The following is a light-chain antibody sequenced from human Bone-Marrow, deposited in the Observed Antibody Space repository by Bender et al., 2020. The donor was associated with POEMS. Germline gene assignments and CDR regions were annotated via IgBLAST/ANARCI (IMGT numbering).Light chain of an antibody. CDR2: DVN. CDR3: CSNAGGFTFA. Sequence: QSALTQPASVSGSPGQSITISCAGASSDVGSYNLVSWYQQHPGRAPKLMIYDVNERPSGVSNRFSGSRSGNTASLTISGLQPEDEADYYCCSNAGGFTFAFGGGTKLTVL. V-gene: IGLV2-23*02. CDR1: SSDVGSYNL. J-gene: IGLJ2*01.